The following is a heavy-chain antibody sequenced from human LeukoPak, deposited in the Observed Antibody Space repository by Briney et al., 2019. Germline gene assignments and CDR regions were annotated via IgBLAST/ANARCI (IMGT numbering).Heavy chain of an antibody. D-gene: IGHD4-17*01. CDR3: ARAVGNYGAYPIDY. CDR1: GGTFSSYA. J-gene: IGHJ4*02. V-gene: IGHV1-69*04. CDR2: IIPILGIA. Sequence: GASVKVSCKASGGTFSSYAISWVRQAPGQGLEWMGRIIPILGIANYAQKFQGRVTITADKSTSTAYMELSSLRSEDTAVYYCARAVGNYGAYPIDYWGQGTLVTVSS.